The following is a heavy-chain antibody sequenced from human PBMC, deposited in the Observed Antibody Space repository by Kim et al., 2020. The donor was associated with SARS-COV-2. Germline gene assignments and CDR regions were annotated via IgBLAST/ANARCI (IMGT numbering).Heavy chain of an antibody. CDR1: GGSFSGYY. Sequence: SETLSLTCAVYGGSFSGYYWSWIRQPPGKGLEWIGEINHSGSTNYNPSLKSRVTISVDTSKNQFSLKLSSVTAADTAVYYCARGPYVGGHKHYYYYGMDVSGQGTTVTVSS. CDR3: ARGPYVGGHKHYYYYGMDV. D-gene: IGHD3-16*01. V-gene: IGHV4-34*01. J-gene: IGHJ6*02. CDR2: INHSGST.